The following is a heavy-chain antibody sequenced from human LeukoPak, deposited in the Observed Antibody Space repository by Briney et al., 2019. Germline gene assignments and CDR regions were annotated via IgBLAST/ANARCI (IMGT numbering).Heavy chain of an antibody. CDR3: AKERKYYDSSGYSGFDY. J-gene: IGHJ4*02. V-gene: IGHV3-30*18. CDR1: GFTFISYR. D-gene: IGHD3-22*01. CDR2: ISYDGSNK. Sequence: GRALRLSCAAPGFTFISYRMHRVRQAPAKGLERVAAISYDGSNKYYADSVKGRFTISRDNSKNTLYLQMSSLRAEDTAVYYCAKERKYYDSSGYSGFDYWGQGTLVTVSS.